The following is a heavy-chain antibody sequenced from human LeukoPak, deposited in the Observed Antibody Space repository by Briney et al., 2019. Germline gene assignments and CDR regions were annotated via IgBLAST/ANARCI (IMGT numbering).Heavy chain of an antibody. CDR2: ISYDGSNK. CDR3: AKVMATFLFTYYYYGMDV. J-gene: IGHJ6*02. Sequence: PGGSLRLSCAASGFTFSSYGMHWVRQAPGKGLEWVAVISYDGSNKYYADSVKGRFTISRDNSKNTLYLQMNSLRAEDTAVYYCAKVMATFLFTYYYYGMDVWGQGTTVTVSS. V-gene: IGHV3-30*18. CDR1: GFTFSSYG. D-gene: IGHD5-24*01.